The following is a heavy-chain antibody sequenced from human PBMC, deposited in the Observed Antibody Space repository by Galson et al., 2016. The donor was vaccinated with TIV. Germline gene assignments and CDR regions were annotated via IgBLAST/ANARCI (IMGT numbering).Heavy chain of an antibody. J-gene: IGHJ4*02. CDR2: FDPEVGRT. CDR1: GYSLTEVV. Sequence: SVKVSCKVSGYSLTEVVMHWVRQAPGKGLEWMGGFDPEVGRTIYAQKLQGRVTMTADTSTDTAYVELGSLRFGDTAVYYCATVAWFPGLSLDNWGQGTLVTVSS. D-gene: IGHD3-22*01. CDR3: ATVAWFPGLSLDN. V-gene: IGHV1-24*01.